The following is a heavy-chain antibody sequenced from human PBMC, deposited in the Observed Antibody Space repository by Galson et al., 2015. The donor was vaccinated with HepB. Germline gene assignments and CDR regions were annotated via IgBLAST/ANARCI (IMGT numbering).Heavy chain of an antibody. CDR2: IPYDGSNK. D-gene: IGHD2-2*01. J-gene: IGHJ5*02. CDR1: GFTFSSYA. V-gene: IGHV3-30-3*01. CDR3: AREVGAVPAAIVGWFDP. Sequence: SLRLSCAASGFTFSSYAMHWVRQAPGKGLEWVAVIPYDGSNKYYADSVKGRFTITRDTSKNTLYLQMNSLRAEDTAVYYCAREVGAVPAAIVGWFDPWGQGTLVTVSS.